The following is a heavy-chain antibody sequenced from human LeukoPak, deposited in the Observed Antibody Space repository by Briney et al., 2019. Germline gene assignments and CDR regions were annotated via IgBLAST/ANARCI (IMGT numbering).Heavy chain of an antibody. CDR2: INHSGST. D-gene: IGHD2-8*01. CDR3: ARGGYCTNGVCYRPYYFYYYMDV. J-gene: IGHJ6*03. V-gene: IGHV4-34*01. Sequence: SETLSLTCAVYDGSFSDYYCTWIRQPPGKGLEWIGEINHSGSTNYNPSLKSRVTISVDTSKNQFSLKLSSVTAADTAVYYCARGGYCTNGVCYRPYYFYYYMDVWGKGTTVTVSS. CDR1: DGSFSDYY.